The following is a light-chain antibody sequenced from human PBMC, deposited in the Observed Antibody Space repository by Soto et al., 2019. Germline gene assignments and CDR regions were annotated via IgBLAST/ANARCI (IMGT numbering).Light chain of an antibody. CDR3: QQSITYPWT. CDR2: RES. Sequence: DIQMTQSPSTLSASAGDRVTITCRASQNIDMYLAWYQQKPGQAPSLLIYRESSLQSGVPSRFSGSGSGTEFTLTISSLQPDDFATYYCQQSITYPWTFGQGTKVDIK. V-gene: IGKV1-5*03. J-gene: IGKJ1*01. CDR1: QNIDMY.